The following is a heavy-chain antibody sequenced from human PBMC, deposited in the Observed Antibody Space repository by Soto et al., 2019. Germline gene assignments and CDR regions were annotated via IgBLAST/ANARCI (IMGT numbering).Heavy chain of an antibody. CDR2: VIPIFGTA. D-gene: IGHD6-13*01. CDR3: AQDRGIAADGDAFDS. CDR1: GGTFSSYA. J-gene: IGHJ3*02. Sequence: QVQLVQSGAEVKKPGSSVKVSCKASGGTFSSYAISLVLQAPGPGLEWMGGVIPIFGTANYAQKFQGRVTITADESTSKAYMELSSLRSEDTAVYYCAQDRGIAADGDAFDSWGQGTMVTVSS. V-gene: IGHV1-69*01.